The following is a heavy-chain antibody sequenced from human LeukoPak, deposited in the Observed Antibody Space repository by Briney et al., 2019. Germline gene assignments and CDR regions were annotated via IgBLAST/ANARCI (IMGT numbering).Heavy chain of an antibody. D-gene: IGHD3-10*01. V-gene: IGHV3-9*01. CDR1: GFTFDDYA. J-gene: IGHJ4*02. CDR2: ISWNSGSI. Sequence: PGGSLRLSCAASGFTFDDYAMPWVRQAPGKGLEWVSGISWNSGSIGYADSVKGRFTISRDNAKNSLYLQMNSLRAEDTALYYCAKDMKGSGSYYNPYFDYWGQGTLVTVSS. CDR3: AKDMKGSGSYYNPYFDY.